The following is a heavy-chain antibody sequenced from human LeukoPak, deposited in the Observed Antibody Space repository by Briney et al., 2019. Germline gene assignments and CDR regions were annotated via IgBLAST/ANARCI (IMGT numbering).Heavy chain of an antibody. Sequence: GGSLRLSCAAPGFTFSSYAMHWVRQAPGRGLEWVAVISYDGSNKYYADSVKGRFTISRDNSKNTLYLQMNSLRAEDTAVYYCARGGYGSGSYYSDSPDYWGQGTLVTVSS. CDR2: ISYDGSNK. CDR1: GFTFSSYA. CDR3: ARGGYGSGSYYSDSPDY. V-gene: IGHV3-30-3*01. D-gene: IGHD3-10*01. J-gene: IGHJ4*02.